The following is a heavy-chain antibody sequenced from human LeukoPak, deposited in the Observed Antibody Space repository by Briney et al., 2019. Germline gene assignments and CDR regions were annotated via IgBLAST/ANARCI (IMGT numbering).Heavy chain of an antibody. D-gene: IGHD5-24*01. CDR3: ARGKDGYNPGDY. CDR1: GGTFSSYT. Sequence: SVKVSCKASGGTFSSYTISWVRRAPGQGLEWMGRIIPILGIANYAQKFKGRVTITADKSTSTAYMELSSLRSEDTAVYYCARGKDGYNPGDYWGQGTLVTVSS. V-gene: IGHV1-69*02. CDR2: IIPILGIA. J-gene: IGHJ4*02.